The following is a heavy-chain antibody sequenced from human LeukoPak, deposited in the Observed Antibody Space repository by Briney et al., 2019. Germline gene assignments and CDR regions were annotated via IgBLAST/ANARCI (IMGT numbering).Heavy chain of an antibody. J-gene: IGHJ4*02. V-gene: IGHV4-39*07. Sequence: SSETLSLTCTVSGGSISSSSYYWGWVRQPPGKGLEWLGSIYYSGSTYYNPSLKSRVTISVDTSKNQFSLKLSSVTAADTAVYYCAREPTVTIPEMDYFDYWGQGTLATVSS. CDR1: GGSISSSSYY. D-gene: IGHD4-17*01. CDR3: AREPTVTIPEMDYFDY. CDR2: IYYSGST.